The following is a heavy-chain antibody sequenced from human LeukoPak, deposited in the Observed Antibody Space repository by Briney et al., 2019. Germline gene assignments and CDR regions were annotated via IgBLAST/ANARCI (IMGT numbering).Heavy chain of an antibody. CDR3: ARQISTSFDP. J-gene: IGHJ5*02. V-gene: IGHV3-30-3*01. CDR2: ISYDGSNK. CDR1: GFTFSSYW. D-gene: IGHD3-3*02. Sequence: GGSLRLSCAASGFTFSSYWMHWVRQAPGKGLEWVAVISYDGSNKYYADSVKGRFTISRDNSKNTLYLQMNSLRAEDTAVYYCARQISTSFDPWGQGTLVTVSS.